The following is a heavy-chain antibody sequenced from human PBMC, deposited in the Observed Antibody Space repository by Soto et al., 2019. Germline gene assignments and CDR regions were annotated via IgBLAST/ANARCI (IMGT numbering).Heavy chain of an antibody. V-gene: IGHV3-30*18. D-gene: IGHD2-21*02. CDR1: GFTFSSYG. CDR3: AKDKVPVVVTAPFDY. Sequence: PAGSLRLSCAASGFTFSSYGMHWVRQAPGKGLEWVAVISYDGSNKYYAETVKGRFTVSRDKSRNKLYLQVNSLRAEDTAVYYCAKDKVPVVVTAPFDYWGQGT. CDR2: ISYDGSNK. J-gene: IGHJ4*02.